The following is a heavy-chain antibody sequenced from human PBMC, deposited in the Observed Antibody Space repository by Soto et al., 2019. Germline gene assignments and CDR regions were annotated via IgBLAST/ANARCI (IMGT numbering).Heavy chain of an antibody. CDR3: ARGADSRGYH. D-gene: IGHD3-22*01. Sequence: EVQLVESGGGLVQPGGSLRLSCAATGFTFSSYWMHWVRQVPGKGLVCVSRISSDGSSTPYANSVKSRFTISRDNAKNTQYRQMDGLRAEDTAVYYGARGADSRGYHGGQGTLVTVSA. CDR1: GFTFSSYW. V-gene: IGHV3-74*03. J-gene: IGHJ1*01. CDR2: ISSDGSST.